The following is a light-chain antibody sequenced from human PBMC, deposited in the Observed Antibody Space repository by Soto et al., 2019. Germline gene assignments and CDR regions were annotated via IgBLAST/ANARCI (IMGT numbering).Light chain of an antibody. CDR2: EGN. CDR1: STDVGSYKL. J-gene: IGLJ3*02. V-gene: IGLV2-23*03. CDR3: CSYAGIRTFGV. Sequence: QAVVTQPASVSGSPGQSITISCTGISTDVGSYKLVSWYQQHPGKVPKLMIYEGNKRPSGVSNRFSGSKSGNTASLTISGLQAEDEADYYCCSYAGIRTFGVFGGGTKLTVL.